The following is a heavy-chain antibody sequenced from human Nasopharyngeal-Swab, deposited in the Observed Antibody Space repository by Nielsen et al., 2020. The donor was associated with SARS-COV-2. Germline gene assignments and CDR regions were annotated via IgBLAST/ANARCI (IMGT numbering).Heavy chain of an antibody. J-gene: IGHJ4*02. D-gene: IGHD6-13*01. CDR2: IYYSGST. CDR3: ARQSYSSSWYSSLFDY. CDR1: GGSISSSSYY. Sequence: SETLSLTCTVSGGSISSSSYYWGWIRQPPGKGLEWIGSIYYSGSTYYNPSLKSRVTISVGTSKNQFSLKLSSVTAADTAVYYCARQSYSSSWYSSLFDYWGQGTLVTVSS. V-gene: IGHV4-39*01.